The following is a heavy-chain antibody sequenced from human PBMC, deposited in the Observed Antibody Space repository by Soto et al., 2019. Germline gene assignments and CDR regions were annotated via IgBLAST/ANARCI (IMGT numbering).Heavy chain of an antibody. V-gene: IGHV3-9*01. D-gene: IGHD3-22*01. Sequence: PGGSLRLSCAASGFTFDDYAMHWVRQAPGKGLEWVSGISWNSGSIGYADSVKGRFTISRDNAKNSLYLQMNSLRAEDTALYYCAKAAPGITMIVSDDAFDIWGQGTMVTVSS. J-gene: IGHJ3*02. CDR2: ISWNSGSI. CDR1: GFTFDDYA. CDR3: AKAAPGITMIVSDDAFDI.